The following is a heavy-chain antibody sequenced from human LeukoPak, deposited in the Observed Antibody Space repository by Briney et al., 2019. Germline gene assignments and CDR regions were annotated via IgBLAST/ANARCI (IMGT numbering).Heavy chain of an antibody. V-gene: IGHV4-30-4*01. D-gene: IGHD3-22*01. J-gene: IGHJ4*02. CDR1: GGSISSGDYY. CDR3: ARGYYYDSSGFFASRMGYFDY. CDR2: IYYSGST. Sequence: SQTLSLTCTVSGGSISSGDYYWSWIRQPPGKGLEWIGYIYYSGSTYYNPSLKSRVTISVDTSKNQFSLKLSSVTAADTAVYYCARGYYYDSSGFFASRMGYFDYWGQGTLVTVSS.